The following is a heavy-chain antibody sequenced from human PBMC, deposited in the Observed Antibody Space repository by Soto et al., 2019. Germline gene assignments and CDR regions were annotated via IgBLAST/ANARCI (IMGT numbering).Heavy chain of an antibody. Sequence: SVKVSCKASGFTFTSSAVHWVRQARGQRLEWIGWVVVGSGNTNYAQKFQERVTITRDMSTSTAYMELSSLRSEDTAVYYCAAAGGYYDSSGIGSTSHDYWGQGTLVTASS. J-gene: IGHJ4*02. D-gene: IGHD3-22*01. CDR2: VVVGSGNT. CDR1: GFTFTSSA. CDR3: AAAGGYYDSSGIGSTSHDY. V-gene: IGHV1-58*01.